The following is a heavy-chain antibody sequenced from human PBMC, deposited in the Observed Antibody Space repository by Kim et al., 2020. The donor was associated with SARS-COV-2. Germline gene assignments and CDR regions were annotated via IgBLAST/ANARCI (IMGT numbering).Heavy chain of an antibody. Sequence: GGSLRLSCAASGFTFSSYAMSWVRQAPGKGLEWVSAISGSGGSTYYADSVKGRFTISRDNSKNTLYLQMNSLRAEDTAVYYCANGGGSSSWHNDAFDIWGQGTMVTVSS. CDR1: GFTFSSYA. CDR3: ANGGGSSSWHNDAFDI. CDR2: ISGSGGST. J-gene: IGHJ3*02. V-gene: IGHV3-23*01. D-gene: IGHD6-13*01.